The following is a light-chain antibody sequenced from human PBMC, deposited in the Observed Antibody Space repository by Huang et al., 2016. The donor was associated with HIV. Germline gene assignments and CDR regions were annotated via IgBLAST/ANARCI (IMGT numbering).Light chain of an antibody. CDR3: QQYGSSPPLT. J-gene: IGKJ4*01. Sequence: EIVLTQSPGTLSLSLGERATLSCRARQVVTSNLAWYQQKPGPAPSLVIYGASSRATGIPDRFSGSGSGTDFTLTISRLEPEDFAVYYCQQYGSSPPLTFGGGTKVEIK. V-gene: IGKV3-20*01. CDR1: QVVTSN. CDR2: GAS.